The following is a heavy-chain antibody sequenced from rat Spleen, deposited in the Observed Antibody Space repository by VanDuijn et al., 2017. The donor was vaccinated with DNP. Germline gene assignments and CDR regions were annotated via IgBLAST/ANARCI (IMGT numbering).Heavy chain of an antibody. CDR3: ARHRTIMPYYYAMDA. CDR2: INKDSSTI. Sequence: EVKLFEPGGGLVQPGRSLKLSGPAPGSNFIVYGRGGVRQPPGKGLDCIGQINKDSSTINYVPSLKEKITISRDSVQNTLYLQMDSLRSEDTATYYCARHRTIMPYYYAMDAWGQGASVTVSS. D-gene: IGHD1-12*01. V-gene: IGHV4-2*01. J-gene: IGHJ4*01. CDR1: GSNFIVYG.